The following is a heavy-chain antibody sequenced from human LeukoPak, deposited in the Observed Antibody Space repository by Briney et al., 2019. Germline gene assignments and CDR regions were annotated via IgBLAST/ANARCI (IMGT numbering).Heavy chain of an antibody. CDR2: IHYSGSSGST. V-gene: IGHV4-59*02. Sequence: SETLSLTCTVSGGSVTTYYWSWIRQPPGRGLEWIGNIHYSGSSGSTNYNPSLKSRVTTSVDTSTNQLSLRLSSVTAADTAVYYCVRDLTRVFRGVLVHRFDPWGQGTLVTVSS. CDR1: GGSVTTYY. D-gene: IGHD3-10*01. CDR3: VRDLTRVFRGVLVHRFDP. J-gene: IGHJ5*02.